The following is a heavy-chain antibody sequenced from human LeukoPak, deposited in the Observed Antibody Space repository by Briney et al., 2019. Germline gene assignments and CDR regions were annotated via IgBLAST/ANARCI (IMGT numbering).Heavy chain of an antibody. CDR3: AKDQIYPFYYDSDKLFYEDY. CDR1: GFTFSSYA. J-gene: IGHJ4*02. D-gene: IGHD3-10*01. CDR2: ISGSGGST. V-gene: IGHV3-23*01. Sequence: GGSLRLSCAASGFTFSSYAMSWVRQAPGKGLEWVSGISGSGGSTYYADSVKGRFTISRDNSKNTLYLQMNSLRAGDTAVYYCAKDQIYPFYYDSDKLFYEDYWGQGTLVTVSS.